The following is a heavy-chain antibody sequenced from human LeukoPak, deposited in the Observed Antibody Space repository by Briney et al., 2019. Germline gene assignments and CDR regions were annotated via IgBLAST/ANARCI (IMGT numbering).Heavy chain of an antibody. V-gene: IGHV4-38-2*02. CDR3: ARVNYGSGSFRDWFDP. CDR2: IYHSGTT. CDR1: GGSISSYF. D-gene: IGHD3-10*01. Sequence: PSETPSLTCTVSGGSISSYFWGWIRQPPRKGLEWIGNIYHSGTTYYNPSLKSRVTISVDTSKNQFSLRLSSVTAADTAVYYCARVNYGSGSFRDWFDPWGQGTLVTVSS. J-gene: IGHJ5*02.